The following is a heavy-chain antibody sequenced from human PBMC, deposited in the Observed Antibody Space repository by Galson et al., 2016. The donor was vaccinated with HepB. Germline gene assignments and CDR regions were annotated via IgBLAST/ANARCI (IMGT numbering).Heavy chain of an antibody. J-gene: IGHJ4*02. V-gene: IGHV4-4*02. CDR2: IYQTGTA. CDR3: ARGTLGTTATMSFDY. CDR1: GGSISNNYW. Sequence: SETLSLTCAVSGGSISNNYWWSWVRQSPGEGLEWIGEIYQTGTANYNPSFTRRATISVDTSKNEISLRLDSVTAADTAVYYCARGTLGTTATMSFDYWGQGTLVSVSS. D-gene: IGHD1-26*01.